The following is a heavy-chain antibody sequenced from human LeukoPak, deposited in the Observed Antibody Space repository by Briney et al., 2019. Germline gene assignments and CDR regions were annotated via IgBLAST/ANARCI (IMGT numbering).Heavy chain of an antibody. CDR1: GFTFSSYG. J-gene: IGHJ4*02. V-gene: IGHV3-30*18. CDR2: ISYDGSNK. CDR3: AKDWTGGYSYGYPDY. D-gene: IGHD5-18*01. Sequence: GGSLRLSCAASGFTFSSYGMHWVRQAPGKGLEWVAVISYDGSNKYYADSVKGRFTISRDNSKNTLYLQMNSLRAEDTAVYYCAKDWTGGYSYGYPDYWGQGTLVTVSS.